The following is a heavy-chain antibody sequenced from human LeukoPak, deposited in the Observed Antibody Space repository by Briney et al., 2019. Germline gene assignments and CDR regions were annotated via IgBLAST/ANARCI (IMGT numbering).Heavy chain of an antibody. CDR2: ISSSSSYI. J-gene: IGHJ4*02. V-gene: IGHV3-21*01. D-gene: IGHD3-10*01. CDR3: ARGYYSGSGSYFDY. Sequence: GGSLRLSCAASRFTFSSYSMNWVRQPPGKGLGWVSSISSSSSYIYYADSVKGRFTISRDNAKNSLYLQMNSLRAEDTAVYSCARGYYSGSGSYFDYWGQGTPVTVSS. CDR1: RFTFSSYS.